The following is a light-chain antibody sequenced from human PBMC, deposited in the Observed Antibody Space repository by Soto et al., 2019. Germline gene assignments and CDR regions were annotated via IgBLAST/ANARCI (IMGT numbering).Light chain of an antibody. V-gene: IGKV3D-20*02. CDR1: QSVSSSY. CDR2: GAA. J-gene: IGKJ4*01. CDR3: QQRRNLVT. Sequence: EIVLTQSPATLSLSPGERATLSCRASQSVSSSYLAWDQQKPGQAPRLLIYGAASRATGIPDRFSGSGSVTDFTLTISRLEPEDFAVYYCQQRRNLVTFGGGTKVDIK.